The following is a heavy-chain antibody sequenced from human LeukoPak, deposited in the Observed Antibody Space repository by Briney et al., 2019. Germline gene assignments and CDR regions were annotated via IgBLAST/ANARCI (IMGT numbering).Heavy chain of an antibody. D-gene: IGHD3-3*01. Sequence: SETLSLTCTVSGGSISSSSYYWGWIRQPPGKGLEWIGSIYYSGSTYYNPSLKSRVTISVDTSKNQFSLKLSSVTAADTAVYYCARDARGGYYDFWSGYYLGYYYMDVWGKGTTVTLSS. CDR2: IYYSGST. CDR1: GGSISSSSYY. V-gene: IGHV4-39*07. CDR3: ARDARGGYYDFWSGYYLGYYYMDV. J-gene: IGHJ6*03.